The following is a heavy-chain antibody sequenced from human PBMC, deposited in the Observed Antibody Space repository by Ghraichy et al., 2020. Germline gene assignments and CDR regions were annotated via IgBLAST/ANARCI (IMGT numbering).Heavy chain of an antibody. V-gene: IGHV4-39*01. D-gene: IGHD6-19*01. CDR2: IYYSGST. Sequence: SQTLSLTCTVTGGSISTTCCNWGWIRQPPGEGLEWIGGIYYSGSTYYNPSLKSRVTISVDTSKNQFSLRLTSVTAADTAVYYCVRHGQWLGKNDYWGQGALVTVSS. CDR1: GGSISTTCCN. CDR3: VRHGQWLGKNDY. J-gene: IGHJ4*02.